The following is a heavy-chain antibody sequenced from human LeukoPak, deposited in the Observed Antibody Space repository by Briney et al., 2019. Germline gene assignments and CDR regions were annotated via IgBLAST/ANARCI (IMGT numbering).Heavy chain of an antibody. J-gene: IGHJ4*02. V-gene: IGHV3-7*01. CDR1: GFTFSSYW. Sequence: PGGSLRLSCAASGFTFSSYWMSWVRQAPGKGLEWAANIKKDGSPNYYVDSVKGRFTISKDNAKNSLYLQMNSLRAEDTAVYYCATENYGSLAGWGQGTLVAVSS. CDR2: IKKDGSPN. D-gene: IGHD2-15*01. CDR3: ATENYGSLAG.